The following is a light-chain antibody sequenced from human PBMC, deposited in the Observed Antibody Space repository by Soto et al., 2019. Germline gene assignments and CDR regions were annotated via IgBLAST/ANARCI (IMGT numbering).Light chain of an antibody. CDR1: QSISTW. J-gene: IGKJ1*01. CDR2: SAS. CDR3: QQYNTYSRT. V-gene: IGKV1-5*03. Sequence: DIQMPQSPSTLSASVGDRVTITCRASQSISTWLAWYQQKPGKAPKLLIYSASDLESGVPSRFSGSGFGTEFTLTITSLQPDDFATYYCQQYNTYSRTFGQGAKVDIK.